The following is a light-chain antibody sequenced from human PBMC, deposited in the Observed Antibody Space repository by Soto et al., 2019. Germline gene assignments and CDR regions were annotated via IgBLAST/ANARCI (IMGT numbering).Light chain of an antibody. J-gene: IGLJ2*01. CDR2: DDS. CDR1: NIGSKS. V-gene: IGLV3-21*02. Sequence: SYELTQPPSVSVAPGQTARITCGGNNIGSKSVHWYQQKPGQAPVLAVYDDSGRPSGIPERFSGSNSGNTATLTISRVEAGDEADYYCQVWDSSSDPSVVFGGGTKLTVL. CDR3: QVWDSSSDPSVV.